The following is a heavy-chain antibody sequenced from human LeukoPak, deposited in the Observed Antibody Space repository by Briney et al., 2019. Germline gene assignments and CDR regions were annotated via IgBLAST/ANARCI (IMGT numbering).Heavy chain of an antibody. CDR1: ESSGDSRA. Sequence: NFSGEPSESSGDSRAGSGLRYGRSPGLEWMGGIFLIFGHAKYEEKFQGRVKITADESTSKAYMELSSLRYEDTAVYYCAREFGSSDGYWGQGTLVTVSS. J-gene: IGHJ4*02. D-gene: IGHD1-26*01. CDR3: AREFGSSDGY. CDR2: IFLIFGHA. V-gene: IGHV1-69*01.